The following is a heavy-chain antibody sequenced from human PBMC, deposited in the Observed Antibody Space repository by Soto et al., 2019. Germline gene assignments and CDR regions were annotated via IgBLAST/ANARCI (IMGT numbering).Heavy chain of an antibody. Sequence: ASVNRSCKASGYTFTTYYIHWMRQAPGQGLEWMGMFNPYTGGTRYAHKFQGRVTMTGDTSTSTGYMELSRLRSDDTAVYYCSRLCGELGAALALWGQRTLVT. CDR1: GYTFTTYY. CDR3: SRLCGELGAALAL. J-gene: IGHJ4*02. D-gene: IGHD1-7*01. CDR2: FNPYTGGT. V-gene: IGHV1-46*01.